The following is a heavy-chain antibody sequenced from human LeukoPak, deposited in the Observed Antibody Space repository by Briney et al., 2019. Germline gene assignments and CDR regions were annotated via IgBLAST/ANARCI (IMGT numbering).Heavy chain of an antibody. CDR3: ARMGSHNLFDP. Sequence: SETLSLTCTVSGYSISSGYYWGWIRQPPGKGLEWIGSIYHSGSTYYNPSLKSRVTISVDTSKNQFSLKLSSVTAADTAVYYCARMGSHNLFDPWGQGTLVTVSS. CDR1: GYSISSGYY. V-gene: IGHV4-38-2*02. D-gene: IGHD1-26*01. CDR2: IYHSGST. J-gene: IGHJ5*02.